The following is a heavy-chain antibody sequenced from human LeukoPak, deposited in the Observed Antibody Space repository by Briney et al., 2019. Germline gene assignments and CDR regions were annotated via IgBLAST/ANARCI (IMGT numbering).Heavy chain of an antibody. D-gene: IGHD3-10*01. CDR1: GYTFTSYG. V-gene: IGHV1-18*01. CDR2: ISAYNGNT. J-gene: IGHJ4*02. CDR3: ARDLWFGEYRSRYFDY. Sequence: GASVKVSCKASGYTFTSYGISWVRQAPGQGLEWMGWISAYNGNTNYAQKFQGRVTITADKSTSTAYMELSSLRSEDTAVYYCARDLWFGEYRSRYFDYWGQGTLVTVSS.